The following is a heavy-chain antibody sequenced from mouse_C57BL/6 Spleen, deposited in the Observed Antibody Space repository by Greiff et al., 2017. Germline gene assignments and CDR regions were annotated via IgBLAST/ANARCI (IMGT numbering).Heavy chain of an antibody. D-gene: IGHD1-1*01. CDR1: GFSLTSYG. J-gene: IGHJ2*01. V-gene: IGHV2-2*01. CDR3: ARNKNYAFDY. Sequence: VKLVESGPGLVQPSQSLSITCTVSGFSLTSYGVHWVRQSPGKGLEWLGVIWSGGSTDSNAAFISRLSISKDNSKSQVFFKMNSLQADDTAIYXCARNKNYAFDYWGQGTTLTVSS. CDR2: IWSGGST.